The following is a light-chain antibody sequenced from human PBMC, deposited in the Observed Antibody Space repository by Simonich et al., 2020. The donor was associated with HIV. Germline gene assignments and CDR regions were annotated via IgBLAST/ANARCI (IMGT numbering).Light chain of an antibody. J-gene: IGKJ1*01. CDR1: QSLVHSDGNTY. CDR3: MQGTHWRK. CDR2: KVS. V-gene: IGKV2-30*02. Sequence: DVVMTQSPLSLPVTLGQPASISCRSSQSLVHSDGNTYLNWFQQRPGQSPRRLIYKVSNRDSGVPDRFSGSGSGTDFTLKISRVEAEDVGIYYCMQGTHWRKFGQGTKVEIK.